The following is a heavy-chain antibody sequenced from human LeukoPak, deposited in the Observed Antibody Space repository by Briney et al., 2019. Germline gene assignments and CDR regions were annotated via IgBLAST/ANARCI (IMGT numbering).Heavy chain of an antibody. V-gene: IGHV4-61*08. J-gene: IGHJ5*02. CDR2: IYYSGST. D-gene: IGHD4-17*01. CDR3: ARGGTTVTPGLLWFDP. Sequence: SETLSLTCTVSGGSISSGGYYWSWIRQHPGKGLEWIGYIYYSGSTKYNPSLKSRVTISVDTSKNQFSLKLSFVTAADTAVYYCARGGTTVTPGLLWFDPWGQGTLVTVSS. CDR1: GGSISSGGYY.